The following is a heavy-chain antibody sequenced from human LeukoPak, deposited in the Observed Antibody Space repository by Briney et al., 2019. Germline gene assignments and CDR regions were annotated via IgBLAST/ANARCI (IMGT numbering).Heavy chain of an antibody. CDR1: GGSFSGYY. CDR2: INHSVST. J-gene: IGHJ4*02. Sequence: SETLSLTCAVYGGSFSGYYWSWIRQPPGKGVEGIGEINHSVSTNSNPSLNSRVTISVHTSKNHFSLKLSSVTAADTAVYYCAREYYDSSGYLGDGFDYWGQGTLVTVSS. V-gene: IGHV4-34*01. CDR3: AREYYDSSGYLGDGFDY. D-gene: IGHD3-22*01.